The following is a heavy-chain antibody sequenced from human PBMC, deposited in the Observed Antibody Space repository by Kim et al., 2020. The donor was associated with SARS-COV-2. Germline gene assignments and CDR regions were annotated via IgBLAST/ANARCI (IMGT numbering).Heavy chain of an antibody. Sequence: SETLSLTCTVSGGSISSGGYYWSWIRQHPGKGLEWIGYIYYSGSTYYNPSLKSRVTISVDTSKNQFSLKLSSVTAADTAVYYCAREAVVRGLQRSNWFDPWGQGTLVTVSS. J-gene: IGHJ5*02. CDR2: IYYSGST. CDR1: GGSISSGGYY. CDR3: AREAVVRGLQRSNWFDP. V-gene: IGHV4-31*03. D-gene: IGHD3-10*01.